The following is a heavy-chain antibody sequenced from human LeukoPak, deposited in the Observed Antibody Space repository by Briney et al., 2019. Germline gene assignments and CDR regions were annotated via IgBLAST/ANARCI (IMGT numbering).Heavy chain of an antibody. CDR3: AREGSSSSLGYYYMDV. CDR1: GFTFSDYY. Sequence: PGVAVRLSCAASGFTFSDYYMSWIRQAPGQGREGVSYISSIGSTIYYADSVKGRFTISRGNAQNSLYLQMNSLRAEDTAVYYCAREGSSSSLGYYYMDVWGKGPTVTVSS. J-gene: IGHJ6*03. D-gene: IGHD6-6*01. CDR2: ISSIGSTI. V-gene: IGHV3-11*04.